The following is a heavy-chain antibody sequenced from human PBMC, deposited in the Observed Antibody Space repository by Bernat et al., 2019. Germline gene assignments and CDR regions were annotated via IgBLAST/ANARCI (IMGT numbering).Heavy chain of an antibody. Sequence: EVQLVESGGGLVQPGGSLRLSCAASGFTFSSYWMSWVRQAPGKGLEWVGNIKQDGSETHYVDSLKGRFTISRDNAKNSLYLQMNSLRAEDTAVYYCARALRGSGWYLDCWGQGTLVTVSS. CDR1: GFTFSSYW. J-gene: IGHJ4*02. CDR2: IKQDGSET. CDR3: ARALRGSGWYLDC. V-gene: IGHV3-7*01. D-gene: IGHD6-19*01.